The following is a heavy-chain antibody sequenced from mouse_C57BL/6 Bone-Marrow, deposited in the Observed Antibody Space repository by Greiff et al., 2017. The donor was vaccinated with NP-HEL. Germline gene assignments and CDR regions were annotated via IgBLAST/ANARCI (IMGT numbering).Heavy chain of an antibody. D-gene: IGHD1-1*01. CDR2: IYPRSGNT. V-gene: IGHV1-81*01. J-gene: IGHJ3*01. CDR1: GYTFTSYG. Sequence: QVQLQQSGAELARPGASVKLSCKASGYTFTSYGISWVKQRTGQGLEWIGEIYPRSGNTYYNEKFKGKATLTADKSSSTAYMELRSLTSEDSAVYFCARSGYYGSSCWFAYWGQGTLVTVSA. CDR3: ARSGYYGSSCWFAY.